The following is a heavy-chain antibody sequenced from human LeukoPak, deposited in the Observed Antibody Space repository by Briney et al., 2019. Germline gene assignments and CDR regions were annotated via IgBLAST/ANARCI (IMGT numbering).Heavy chain of an antibody. CDR2: ISDDGRNK. CDR3: AKRPSDYGDYVTYFDY. V-gene: IGHV3-30*18. CDR1: GFSLISYG. Sequence: PGVSQRLSCAASGFSLISYGMHWVRQAPGKGLEWVGVISDDGRNKKYADSVKGRFTISRDNSKDTLYLQMNSLRDEDTAVYYCAKRPSDYGDYVTYFDYWGQGTLVTVSS. J-gene: IGHJ4*02. D-gene: IGHD4-17*01.